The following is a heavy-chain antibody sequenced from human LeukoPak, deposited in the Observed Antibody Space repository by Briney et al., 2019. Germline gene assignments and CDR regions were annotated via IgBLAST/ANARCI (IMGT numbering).Heavy chain of an antibody. CDR3: ARQQLSQLYYFDN. Sequence: SESHSLTCTVTGGSISSYYWSWIRQPPGKGLEWIGYIYYTGSTNYNPSLKSRVTISVDTSKNQFSLKLSSVTAADTAVYYCARQQLSQLYYFDNWGEGTLVTVSS. CDR2: IYYTGST. D-gene: IGHD6-13*01. CDR1: GGSISSYY. V-gene: IGHV4-59*01. J-gene: IGHJ4*02.